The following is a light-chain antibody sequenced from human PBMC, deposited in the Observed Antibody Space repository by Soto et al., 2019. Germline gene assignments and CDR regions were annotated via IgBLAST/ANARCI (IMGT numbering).Light chain of an antibody. CDR3: QQYNDWPTIT. Sequence: EVVMTQSPATLSVPPGDRATLSCRASESVRSGLAWYQQKPSQAPRLLIYGGSIRAADVPDRFSGSGSGTEFTLTISTLQSEDFAVYYCQQYNDWPTITFGQGTRLEAK. CDR2: GGS. J-gene: IGKJ5*01. V-gene: IGKV3-15*01. CDR1: ESVRSG.